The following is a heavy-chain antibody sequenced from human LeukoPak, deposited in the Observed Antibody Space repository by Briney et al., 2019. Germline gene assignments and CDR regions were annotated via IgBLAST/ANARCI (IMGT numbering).Heavy chain of an antibody. CDR1: GGSLTGYY. CDR3: ARASEMTTNHL. Sequence: SETLSLTCIVSGGSLTGYYWNWIRQPPGKGLEWIGFIYYTGSSNYNPSLKNRVTISVDMSENQFSLMLSSVTAADTAVYYCARASEMTTNHLWGQGTLVTVSS. J-gene: IGHJ4*02. CDR2: IYYTGSS. D-gene: IGHD5-24*01. V-gene: IGHV4-59*01.